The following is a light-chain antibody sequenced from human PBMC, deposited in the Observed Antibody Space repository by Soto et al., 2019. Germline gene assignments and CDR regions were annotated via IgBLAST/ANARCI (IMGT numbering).Light chain of an antibody. CDR1: SSNFGDYNY. V-gene: IGLV2-11*01. Sequence: QSALTQPRSVSASPGQSVTISCTGTSSNFGDYNYVSWYQQNPGKAPNLMIYDASKRPSGVPDRFSGSKSGNAASLTISGLQADDEADYYCCSYAADYSLVFGGGTKLTV. CDR3: CSYAADYSLV. CDR2: DAS. J-gene: IGLJ3*02.